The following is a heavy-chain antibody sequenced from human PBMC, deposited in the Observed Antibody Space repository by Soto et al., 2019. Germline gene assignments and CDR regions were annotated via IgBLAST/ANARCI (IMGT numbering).Heavy chain of an antibody. J-gene: IGHJ5*02. CDR1: GGAISSGGYY. Sequence: SETLSLTCTVSGGAISSGGYYWSWIRQHPGKGLEWIGYIYYSGSTYYNPSLKGRVTISVDTSKNQFSLKLSSVTAADTAVYYCARDNVDIVATRFRGSRFDPWGQGTLVTVSS. CDR3: ARDNVDIVATRFRGSRFDP. CDR2: IYYSGST. V-gene: IGHV4-31*03. D-gene: IGHD5-12*01.